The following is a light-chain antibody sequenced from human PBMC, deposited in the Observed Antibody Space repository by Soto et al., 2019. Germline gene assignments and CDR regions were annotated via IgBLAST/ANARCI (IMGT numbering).Light chain of an antibody. J-gene: IGKJ4*01. CDR3: QQRSNWLLT. CDR2: DAS. CDR1: QSVSSY. V-gene: IGKV3-11*01. Sequence: EIVSTQSPATLSLSPGERATLSCRASQSVSSYLAWYQQKPGQAPRLLIYDASNRATGIPARFSGSGSGTDFPLTISSLEPEDFAVYYCQQRSNWLLTFGGGTKVEIK.